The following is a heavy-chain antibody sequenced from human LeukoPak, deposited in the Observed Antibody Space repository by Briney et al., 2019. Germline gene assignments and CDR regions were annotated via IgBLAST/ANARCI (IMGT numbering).Heavy chain of an antibody. V-gene: IGHV4-30-4*08. D-gene: IGHD4-11*01. CDR3: ARGGSRLATVTTD. CDR2: IYYSGST. CDR1: GGSISSGDYY. Sequence: SGTLSLTCTVSGGSISSGDYYWSWIRQPPGKGLEWIGYIYYSGSTYYNPSLKSRVTISVDTSKNQFSLKLSSVTAADTAVYYCARGGSRLATVTTDWGQGTLVTVSS. J-gene: IGHJ4*02.